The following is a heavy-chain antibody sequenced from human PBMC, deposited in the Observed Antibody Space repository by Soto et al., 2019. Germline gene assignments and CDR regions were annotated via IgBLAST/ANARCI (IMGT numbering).Heavy chain of an antibody. CDR1: CGSISSSSYY. Sequence: SETLSLTCTVSCGSISSSSYYWGWIRQPPGKGLEWIGSIYYSGSTYYNPSLKSRVTISVDTSKNQFSLKLSSVTAADTAVYYCAGKWLRFTMLLDYWGQGTLVTVSS. J-gene: IGHJ4*02. D-gene: IGHD5-12*01. CDR2: IYYSGST. CDR3: AGKWLRFTMLLDY. V-gene: IGHV4-39*01.